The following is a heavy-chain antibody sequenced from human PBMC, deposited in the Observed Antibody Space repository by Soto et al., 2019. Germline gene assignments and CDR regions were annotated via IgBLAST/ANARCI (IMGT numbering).Heavy chain of an antibody. V-gene: IGHV1-8*01. D-gene: IGHD2-2*01. Sequence: QVQLVQSGAEVKKPGASEKVSCKASGYTFTTHDINWVRQAAGKGLEWMGWTDPNSGNTVYAQKFQGRVTLTRNTSLRTAYTELSSLRSADTAIYYCARVRIVLEPPNKNWFDPWSHGTLVTVSS. CDR2: TDPNSGNT. CDR3: ARVRIVLEPPNKNWFDP. CDR1: GYTFTTHD. J-gene: IGHJ5*02.